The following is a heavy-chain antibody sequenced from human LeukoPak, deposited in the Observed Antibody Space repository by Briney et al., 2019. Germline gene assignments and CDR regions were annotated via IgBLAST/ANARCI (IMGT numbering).Heavy chain of an antibody. CDR3: ATAMAYYYDSSGPRGGEDAFDI. CDR2: MNPNSGNT. D-gene: IGHD3-22*01. CDR1: GYTFTSYD. Sequence: ASVKVSCKASGYTFTSYDINWVRQATGQELEWMGWMNPNSGNTGYAQKFQGRVTMTRNTSISTAYMELSSLRSEDTAVYYCATAMAYYYDSSGPRGGEDAFDIWGQGTMVTVSS. J-gene: IGHJ3*02. V-gene: IGHV1-8*01.